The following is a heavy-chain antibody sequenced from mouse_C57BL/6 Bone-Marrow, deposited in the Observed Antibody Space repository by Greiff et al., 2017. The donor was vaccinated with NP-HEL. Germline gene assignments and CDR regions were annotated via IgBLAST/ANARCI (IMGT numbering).Heavy chain of an antibody. D-gene: IGHD2-3*01. CDR3: ARENDPEDFDY. V-gene: IGHV1-81*01. Sequence: LVESGAELARPGASVKLSCKASGYTFTSYGISWVKQRTGQGLEWIGEIYPRSGNTYYNEKFKGKATLTADKSSSTAYMELRSLTSEDSAVYFCARENDPEDFDYWGQGTTLTVSS. CDR1: GYTFTSYG. J-gene: IGHJ2*01. CDR2: IYPRSGNT.